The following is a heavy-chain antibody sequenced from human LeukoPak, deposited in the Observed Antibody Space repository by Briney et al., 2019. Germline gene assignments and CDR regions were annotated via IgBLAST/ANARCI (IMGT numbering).Heavy chain of an antibody. CDR1: GFTFSSYD. CDR3: ARGKDTAMGRGYYYYYMDV. Sequence: PGGSLRLSCAASGFTFSSYDMHWVRQAPGKGLEWVSAIGTAGDTYYPGSVKGRFTISRENAKNSLYLQMNSLRAGDTAVYYCARGKDTAMGRGYYYYYMDVWGKGTTVTVSS. D-gene: IGHD5-18*01. J-gene: IGHJ6*03. CDR2: IGTAGDT. V-gene: IGHV3-13*01.